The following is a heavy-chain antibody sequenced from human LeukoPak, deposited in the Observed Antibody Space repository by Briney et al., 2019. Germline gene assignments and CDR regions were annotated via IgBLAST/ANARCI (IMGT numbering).Heavy chain of an antibody. V-gene: IGHV3-23*01. D-gene: IGHD6-6*01. J-gene: IGHJ4*02. CDR2: ISSSGGTT. CDR1: GFTFSSYA. Sequence: GALRLSCAASGFTFSSYAMSWVRQAPGKGLEWVSTISSSGGTTYYADSVKGRFTISRDISKNTLYLQMNSLSAEDTAVYYCAKDGMYSSSSSYYFDYWGQGTLVTVSS. CDR3: AKDGMYSSSSSYYFDY.